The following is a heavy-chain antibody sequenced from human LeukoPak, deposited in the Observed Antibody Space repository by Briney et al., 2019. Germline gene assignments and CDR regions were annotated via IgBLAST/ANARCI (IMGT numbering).Heavy chain of an antibody. D-gene: IGHD3-3*01. CDR3: ARGRFSNRPFDP. CDR2: ISSSGSTI. J-gene: IGHJ5*02. V-gene: IGHV3-48*03. Sequence: GGSLRLSCAASGFTFSSYEMNWVRQAPGKGLEWVSYISSSGSTIYYADSVKGRFTISRDNAKNSQYLQMNSLRAEDTAVYYCARGRFSNRPFDPWGQGTLVTVSS. CDR1: GFTFSSYE.